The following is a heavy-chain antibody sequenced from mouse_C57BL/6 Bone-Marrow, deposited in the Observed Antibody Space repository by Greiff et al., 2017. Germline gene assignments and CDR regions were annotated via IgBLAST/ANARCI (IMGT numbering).Heavy chain of an antibody. CDR3: ARWGPHYYGSSYVGY. CDR2: IHPNSGST. J-gene: IGHJ2*01. CDR1: GYTFTSYW. V-gene: IGHV1-64*01. D-gene: IGHD1-1*01. Sequence: QVQLQQSGAELVKPGASVKLSCKASGYTFTSYWMHWVKQRPGQGLEWIGMIHPNSGSTNYNEKFKSKATLTVDKSSSTAYMQLSSLTSEDSAVYYCARWGPHYYGSSYVGYWGQGTTLTVSS.